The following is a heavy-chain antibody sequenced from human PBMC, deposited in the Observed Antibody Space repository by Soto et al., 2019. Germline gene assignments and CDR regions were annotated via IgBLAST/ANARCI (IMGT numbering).Heavy chain of an antibody. J-gene: IGHJ6*03. D-gene: IGHD2-2*01. CDR1: GGSISSSDFY. CDR3: ARDSIYCSSTSCLGYYYYYMDV. V-gene: IGHV4-39*07. Sequence: PSETLSLTCTVSGGSISSSDFYWGWLRQTPGKGLEFIGSMYYSGTTYYNPSLKSRVTISVDTSKNQFSLKLSSVTAADTAVYYCARDSIYCSSTSCLGYYYYYMDVWGKGTTVTVSS. CDR2: MYYSGTT.